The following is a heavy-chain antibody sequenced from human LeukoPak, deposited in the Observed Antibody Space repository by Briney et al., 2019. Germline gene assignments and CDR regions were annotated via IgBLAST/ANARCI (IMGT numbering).Heavy chain of an antibody. CDR1: GFTFSSYS. V-gene: IGHV3-21*01. D-gene: IGHD1-26*01. Sequence: GGSLRLSCAASGFTFSSYSMNWVRQAPGKGLEWVSSISSSSSYIYSADSVKGRFTISRDNAKNSLYLQMNSLRAEDTAVYYCARAGIDYWGQGTLVTVSS. CDR2: ISSSSSYI. J-gene: IGHJ4*02. CDR3: ARAGIDY.